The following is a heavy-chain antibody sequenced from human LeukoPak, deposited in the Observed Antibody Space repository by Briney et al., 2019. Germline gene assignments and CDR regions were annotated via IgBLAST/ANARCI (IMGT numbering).Heavy chain of an antibody. CDR2: IYHSWST. CDR3: AREDGYNSLIDY. V-gene: IGHV4-38-2*02. J-gene: IGHJ4*02. CDR1: GYSISSDYF. D-gene: IGHD5-24*01. Sequence: SETLSLTCTVSGYSISSDYFWGWIRQSPGKGLEWIGSIYHSWSTYFNPSLKSRVTISVDTSKNQFSLKLSSVTAADTAVYYCAREDGYNSLIDYWGQGTPVTVSS.